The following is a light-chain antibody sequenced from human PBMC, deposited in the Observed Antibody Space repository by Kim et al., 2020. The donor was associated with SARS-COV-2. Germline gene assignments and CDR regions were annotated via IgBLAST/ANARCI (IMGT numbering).Light chain of an antibody. V-gene: IGKV3-15*01. Sequence: EIVMTQSPGTLSVSPGETATLSRRASQSVSSSLAWYQQKPGQAPRLLIYGASIRATGIPARFSGSGSGTDFTLTISSLQSEDFVDYYCQQYNHWPPGTFGQGTKLEVK. CDR2: GAS. J-gene: IGKJ2*01. CDR1: QSVSSS. CDR3: QQYNHWPPGT.